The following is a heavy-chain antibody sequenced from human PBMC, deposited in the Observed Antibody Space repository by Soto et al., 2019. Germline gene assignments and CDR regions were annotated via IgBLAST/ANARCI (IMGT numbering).Heavy chain of an antibody. D-gene: IGHD3-16*01. J-gene: IGHJ4*02. CDR3: PHTPGGVGLAY. V-gene: IGHV2-5*02. Sequence: QITLKESGPTLVKPTQTLTLTCTFSGFSLSTSGVGVGWIRQPPEKALEWLGLIYWDDDKRYSPSLMSRLTTTKHTPKTEVVLTMTNMHPVDTPKYSCPHTPGGVGLAYGGQGPLVPVSS. CDR2: IYWDDDK. CDR1: GFSLSTSGVG.